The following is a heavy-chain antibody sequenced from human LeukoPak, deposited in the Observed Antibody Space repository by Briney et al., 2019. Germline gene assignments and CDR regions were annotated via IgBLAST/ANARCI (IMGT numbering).Heavy chain of an antibody. CDR1: SGSISNYY. J-gene: IGHJ6*03. V-gene: IGHV4-59*01. CDR2: IHYSGST. CDR3: ARSTRYSDYYYYMDV. D-gene: IGHD2-2*01. Sequence: SQTLSLTCTVSSGSISNYYWTWIRQPPGKGLEWIGYIHYSGSTYYNPSLRSRVTISVDTSKNQFSLKLGSVTAADTAVYSCARSTRYSDYYYYMDVWGKGTTITVSS.